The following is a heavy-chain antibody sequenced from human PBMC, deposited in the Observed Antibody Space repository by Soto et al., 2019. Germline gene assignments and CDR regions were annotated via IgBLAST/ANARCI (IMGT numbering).Heavy chain of an antibody. V-gene: IGHV3-7*03. CDR1: GFTFSSYW. J-gene: IGHJ6*02. Sequence: GSLRLSCAASGFTFSSYWMSWVRQAPGKGLEWVANIKQDGSEKYYVDSVKGRFTISRDNAKNSLYLQMNSLRAEDTAVYYCARDSGLNLVTAIGVSAYYGMGVWGQGTTVTVSS. D-gene: IGHD2-21*02. CDR3: ARDSGLNLVTAIGVSAYYGMGV. CDR2: IKQDGSEK.